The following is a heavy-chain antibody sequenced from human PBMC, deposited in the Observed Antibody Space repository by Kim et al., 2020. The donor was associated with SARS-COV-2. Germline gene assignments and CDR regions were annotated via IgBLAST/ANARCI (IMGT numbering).Heavy chain of an antibody. CDR1: GFTFNGYW. J-gene: IGHJ4*02. D-gene: IGHD3-10*01. Sequence: GESLRLSCAASGFTFNGYWMHWVRQAPGKGLVWVARIREDGRDTTYAESVKGRFIISRDNAKSTLNLQMNSLRVEDTAVYYCAKGLTSGSGSADYWGQGT. CDR3: AKGLTSGSGSADY. V-gene: IGHV3-74*01. CDR2: IREDGRDT.